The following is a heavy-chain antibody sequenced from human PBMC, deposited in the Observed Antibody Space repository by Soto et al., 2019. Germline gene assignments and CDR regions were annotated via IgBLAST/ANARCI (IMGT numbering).Heavy chain of an antibody. V-gene: IGHV4-39*01. CDR3: ARRITIFGGDY. J-gene: IGHJ4*02. CDR2: IYYSGST. CDR1: GGSISSSSYY. D-gene: IGHD3-3*01. Sequence: SETLSLTCTVSGGSISSSSYYWGWIRQPPGKGLEWIGSIYYSGSTYYNPSLKSRVTISVDTSKNQFSLKLSSVTAADTAVYYCARRITIFGGDYWGQGTLVTVSS.